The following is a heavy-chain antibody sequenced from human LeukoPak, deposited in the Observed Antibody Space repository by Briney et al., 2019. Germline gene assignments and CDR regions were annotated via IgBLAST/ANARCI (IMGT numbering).Heavy chain of an antibody. D-gene: IGHD2-15*01. V-gene: IGHV4-61*02. J-gene: IGHJ4*02. CDR3: ARSCNSGSCYRGFDY. Sequence: SETLSLTCAVSGDSVTNPLAYWSWIRQSAGKGLEWIGRIYLNDNTNYNPSLTGRVTMSVDTSKNQFSLKLSSVTAADTAVYYCARSCNSGSCYRGFDYWGQGTLVTVSS. CDR2: IYLNDNT. CDR1: GDSVTNPLAY.